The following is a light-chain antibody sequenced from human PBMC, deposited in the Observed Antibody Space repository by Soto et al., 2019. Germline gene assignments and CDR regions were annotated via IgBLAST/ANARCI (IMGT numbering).Light chain of an antibody. Sequence: EIVLTQSPGTLSLSPGETATLSCRASQSVSSSYLAWHQQKPGQAPRLLIYGASSRATGIPDRFSGSGSGTDFTLTISRLEPEDFAVYYCQQYGSSPLYTFGQGTKLEIK. CDR2: GAS. CDR3: QQYGSSPLYT. V-gene: IGKV3-20*01. J-gene: IGKJ2*01. CDR1: QSVSSSY.